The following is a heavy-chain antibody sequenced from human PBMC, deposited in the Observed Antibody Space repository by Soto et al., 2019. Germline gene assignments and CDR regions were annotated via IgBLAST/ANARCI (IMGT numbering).Heavy chain of an antibody. Sequence: EVQLVESGGGLVKPGGSLRLSCAASGFTFSSYSMNWFRQAPGKGLEWVSSISSSSSYIYYADSVKGRFTISRDNAKNSLYLQMNSLRAEDTAVYYCARVAAAGTLAFDIWGQGTMVTVSS. D-gene: IGHD6-13*01. CDR1: GFTFSSYS. CDR2: ISSSSSYI. J-gene: IGHJ3*02. CDR3: ARVAAAGTLAFDI. V-gene: IGHV3-21*01.